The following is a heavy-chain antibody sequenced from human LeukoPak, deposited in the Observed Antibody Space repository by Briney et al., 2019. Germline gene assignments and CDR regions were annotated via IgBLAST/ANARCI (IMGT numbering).Heavy chain of an antibody. V-gene: IGHV4-34*01. D-gene: IGHD6-13*01. J-gene: IGHJ4*02. Sequence: PSETLSLTCAVYGGSFSGYYWSWIRQPPGKGLEWIGEINHSGSTNYNPSLKSRVTISVDTSKNQFSLKLSSVTAADTAVYYCAREGIAAAVGDYWGQGTLVTVSS. CDR2: INHSGST. CDR3: AREGIAAAVGDY. CDR1: GGSFSGYY.